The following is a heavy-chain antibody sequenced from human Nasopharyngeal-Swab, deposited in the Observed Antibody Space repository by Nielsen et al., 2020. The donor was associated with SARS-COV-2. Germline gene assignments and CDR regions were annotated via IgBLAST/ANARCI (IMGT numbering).Heavy chain of an antibody. CDR3: ARGGGRVVVVPAARVRSYYYGMDV. Sequence: WIRQPPGKGLEWIGEINHSGSTNYNPSLKSRDTISVDTSKNQFSLKLSSVTAADTAVYYCARGGGRVVVVPAARVRSYYYGMDVWGQGTTVTVSS. V-gene: IGHV4-34*01. CDR2: INHSGST. J-gene: IGHJ6*02. D-gene: IGHD2-2*01.